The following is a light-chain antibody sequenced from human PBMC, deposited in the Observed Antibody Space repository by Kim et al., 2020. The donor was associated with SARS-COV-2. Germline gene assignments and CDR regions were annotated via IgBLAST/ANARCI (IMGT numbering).Light chain of an antibody. Sequence: VGDRVTITCQXSQXXSNYLNWXQXKPGKAXKLLXYDASNLETGVPSRFSGSGSGTDFTFTISSLQPXDIATYYCQQYDNLLTFGPGTXVDIK. CDR1: QXXSNY. V-gene: IGKV1-33*01. J-gene: IGKJ3*01. CDR2: DAS. CDR3: QQYDNLLT.